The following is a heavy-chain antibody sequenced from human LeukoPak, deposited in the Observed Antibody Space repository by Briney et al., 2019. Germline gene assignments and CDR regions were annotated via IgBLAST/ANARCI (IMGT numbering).Heavy chain of an antibody. CDR1: GFTFSSYS. D-gene: IGHD6-13*01. CDR2: ISSSSSTI. CDR3: ARDPSSSWYPNWFDP. V-gene: IGHV3-48*01. J-gene: IGHJ5*02. Sequence: GGSLRLSCAASGFTFSSYSMNWVRQAPGKGLEWVSYISSSSSTIYYADSVKGRFTISRDNAKNSLYLQMNSLRAEDTAVYYCARDPSSSWYPNWFDPWGQGTLVTVSS.